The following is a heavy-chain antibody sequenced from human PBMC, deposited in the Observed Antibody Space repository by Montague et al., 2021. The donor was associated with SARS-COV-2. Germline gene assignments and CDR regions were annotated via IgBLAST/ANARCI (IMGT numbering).Heavy chain of an antibody. J-gene: IGHJ6*02. CDR2: TYYRSKWYN. CDR1: GDSVSSNSAT. CDR3: TSGRGGNYNVMDV. Sequence: CAISGDSVSSNSATRNWVRQSPSRGLEWLGGTYYRSKWYNDYAVXXRGRVTINPDTSKNQFSLQLNSVTPEDTAIYYCTSGRGGNYNVMDVWGQGTTVTVSS. V-gene: IGHV6-1*01. D-gene: IGHD3-16*01.